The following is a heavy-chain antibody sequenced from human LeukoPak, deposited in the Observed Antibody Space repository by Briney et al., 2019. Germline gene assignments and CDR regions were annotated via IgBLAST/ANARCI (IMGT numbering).Heavy chain of an antibody. Sequence: GESLQISCKGSGYRFTSYWIGWVRQLPGKGLEWMGIIYPGDSDTRYSPSFQGQVTISADKSISTAYLQWSSLKASDTAMYYCARPKTGYCSGGSCYFDYWGQGTLVTVSS. V-gene: IGHV5-51*01. J-gene: IGHJ4*02. CDR2: IYPGDSDT. CDR3: ARPKTGYCSGGSCYFDY. D-gene: IGHD2-15*01. CDR1: GYRFTSYW.